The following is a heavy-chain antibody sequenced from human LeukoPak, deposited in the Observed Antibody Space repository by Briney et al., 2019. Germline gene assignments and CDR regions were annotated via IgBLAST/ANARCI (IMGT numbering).Heavy chain of an antibody. CDR1: GFTFSSYA. CDR2: ISKDGTAT. CDR3: AREGYYGSGSPPSLYFDY. Sequence: GGSLRLSCAASGFTFSSYAIHWVRQAPGKGPEWVAAISKDGTATYYADSVKGRFTISRDNSRSTLYLQMNSLRPEDTAIYYCAREGYYGSGSPPSLYFDYWGQGTLVTVSS. D-gene: IGHD3-10*01. V-gene: IGHV3-30*03. J-gene: IGHJ4*02.